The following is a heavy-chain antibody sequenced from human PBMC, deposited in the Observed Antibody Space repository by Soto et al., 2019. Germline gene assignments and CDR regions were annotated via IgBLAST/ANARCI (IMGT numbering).Heavy chain of an antibody. CDR2: INTDGSTT. Sequence: GGSLRLSCAASGFTFSNYWMHWVRQAPGKGLVWVSRINTDGSTTSYADSVKGRFTISRDNAKNTLFLQMNSLRAEDTAMYYCARDSRITMASWGQGTLVTVSS. CDR3: ARDSRITMAS. D-gene: IGHD3-10*01. V-gene: IGHV3-74*01. J-gene: IGHJ4*02. CDR1: GFTFSNYW.